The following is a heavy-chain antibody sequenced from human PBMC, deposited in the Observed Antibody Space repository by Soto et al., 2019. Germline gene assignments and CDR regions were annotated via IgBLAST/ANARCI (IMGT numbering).Heavy chain of an antibody. J-gene: IGHJ3*02. Sequence: ASVKVSCKASGYTFTSYAMHWVRQAPGQRLEWMGWINAGNGNTKYSQKFQGRVTITRDTSASTAYMELSSLRSEDTAVYYCAASITMVRGVIASYAFDIWGQGTMVTVSS. CDR3: AASITMVRGVIASYAFDI. D-gene: IGHD3-10*01. CDR1: GYTFTSYA. V-gene: IGHV1-3*01. CDR2: INAGNGNT.